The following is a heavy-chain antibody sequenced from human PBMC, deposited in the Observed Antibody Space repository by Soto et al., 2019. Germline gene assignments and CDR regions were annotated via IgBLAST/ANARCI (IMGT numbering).Heavy chain of an antibody. V-gene: IGHV3-30*03. CDR1: GFIFRTYA. Sequence: QVQLVESGGGVVLPGRSLRVSCAASGFIFRTYAMHWVRQAPGKGLEWVAHLSYDGTNEFYADCVKGRFTISRDDSHNTLELQMNSLILDDTAVYLCARGAKSTRSGVIVSRSFVPVGQGTLVTVSS. D-gene: IGHD2-21*01. CDR3: ARGAKSTRSGVIVSRSFVP. CDR2: LSYDGTNE. J-gene: IGHJ5*02.